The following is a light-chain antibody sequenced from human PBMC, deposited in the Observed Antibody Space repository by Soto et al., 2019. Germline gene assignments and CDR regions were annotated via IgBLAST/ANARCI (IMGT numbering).Light chain of an antibody. J-gene: IGKJ5*01. CDR3: QQRSNWPSIT. CDR1: QSVSSY. Sequence: EIVLTQSPATLSLSPGERATLSCRASQSVSSYLAWYPQKPGQAPRLLIYDASNRATGIPARFSCSGSGTDFTLTISSLEPEDFAVYYCQQRSNWPSITFGQGTRLEIK. CDR2: DAS. V-gene: IGKV3-11*01.